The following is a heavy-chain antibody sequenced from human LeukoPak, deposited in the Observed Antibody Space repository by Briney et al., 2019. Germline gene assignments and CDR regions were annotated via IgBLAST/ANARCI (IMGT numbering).Heavy chain of an antibody. CDR3: AKRDNSNAFDI. CDR1: GFTFSSYD. CDR2: ISGSGGGT. V-gene: IGHV3-23*01. Sequence: PGGSLRLSCAASGFTFSSYDMSWVRQAPGKGLEWVSVISGSGGGTYYADSVKGRFTISRDNSKNTLHLQMNSLRAEDTAVYYCAKRDNSNAFDIWGQGTMVTVSS. D-gene: IGHD4-23*01. J-gene: IGHJ3*02.